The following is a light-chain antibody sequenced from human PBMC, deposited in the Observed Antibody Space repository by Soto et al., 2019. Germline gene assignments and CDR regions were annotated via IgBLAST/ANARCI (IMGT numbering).Light chain of an antibody. J-gene: IGKJ3*01. CDR2: GAS. V-gene: IGKV3-20*01. CDR1: QSVSSSY. Sequence: EIVLTPVAGVPLLSPRERATLSCRASQSVSSSYLAWYQQKPGQAPRLLIYGASSRATGIPDRFSGSGSGTDFTLTISRLEPEDFAVYYCQQYGSSPLITFGPGTKVDIK. CDR3: QQYGSSPLIT.